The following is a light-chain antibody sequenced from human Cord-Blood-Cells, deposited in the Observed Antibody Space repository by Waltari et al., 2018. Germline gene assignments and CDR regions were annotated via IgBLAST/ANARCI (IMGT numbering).Light chain of an antibody. J-gene: IGKJ4*01. Sequence: DIQMTQSPSTLSASIGDRVTITCRASQSISSWLAWYQQKPGKAPKLLIYKASSLESGVPSRFSGSGSGTEFTLTISSLQPDDFATYYCQQYNSYSLTFGGGTKVEIK. V-gene: IGKV1-5*03. CDR3: QQYNSYSLT. CDR2: KAS. CDR1: QSISSW.